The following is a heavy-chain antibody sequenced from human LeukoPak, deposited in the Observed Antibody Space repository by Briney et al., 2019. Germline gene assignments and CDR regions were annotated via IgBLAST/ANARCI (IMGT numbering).Heavy chain of an antibody. CDR3: AQSLGSSNWIGNWFDP. D-gene: IGHD6-13*01. CDR1: GGSISGSSHS. V-gene: IGHV4-39*01. Sequence: PSETLSLTCTVSGGSISGSSHSWGWIRQPPGKGLEWTGSIYYTGTTYYNPSLKSRVTISVDTSKNQFSLKLNSVTAADTAVYYCAQSLGSSNWIGNWFDPWGQGTLVTVSS. J-gene: IGHJ5*02. CDR2: IYYTGTT.